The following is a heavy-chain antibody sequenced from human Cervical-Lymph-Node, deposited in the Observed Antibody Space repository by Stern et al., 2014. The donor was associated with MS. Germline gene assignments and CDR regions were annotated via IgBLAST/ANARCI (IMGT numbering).Heavy chain of an antibody. CDR1: GYTFTTYD. Sequence: VQLVQSGAEVKKPGASVKVSCKASGYTFTTYDIHCVRQATGQGLEWMGRMSTNSGNTGDAQRFQDRVTMTRNTSFSTAYMELSSLRSDDTAVYYCARALRGGFYGMDVWGQGTTVTVSS. D-gene: IGHD1-26*01. V-gene: IGHV1-8*01. CDR2: MSTNSGNT. J-gene: IGHJ6*02. CDR3: ARALRGGFYGMDV.